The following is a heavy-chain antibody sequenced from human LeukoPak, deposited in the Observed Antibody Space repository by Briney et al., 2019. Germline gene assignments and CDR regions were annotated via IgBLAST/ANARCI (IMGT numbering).Heavy chain of an antibody. D-gene: IGHD6-6*01. CDR3: ARDVGARLPGY. CDR1: DGSISSNNW. Sequence: PSETLSLTCAVSDGSISSNNWWSWVRQPPGKGLEWIGEMYHSGSINYNPSLKSRVTISIDKSNNQFSLKLTSVTAADTAIYYCARDVGARLPGYWGQGTLVTISS. J-gene: IGHJ4*02. CDR2: MYHSGSI. V-gene: IGHV4-4*02.